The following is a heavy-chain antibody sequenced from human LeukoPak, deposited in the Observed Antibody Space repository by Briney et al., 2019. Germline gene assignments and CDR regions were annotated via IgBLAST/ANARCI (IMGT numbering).Heavy chain of an antibody. CDR1: GGTFSSYA. J-gene: IGHJ4*02. D-gene: IGHD4-17*01. V-gene: IGHV1-69*05. CDR2: IIPIFGTA. Sequence: ASVKASCKASGGTFSSYAISWVRQAPGQGLEWMGGIIPIFGTANYAQKFQGRITLTTDASTRTTSMELRSLRSDDTAVYYCARDNGDYNFDYWGQGTLVTVSS. CDR3: ARDNGDYNFDY.